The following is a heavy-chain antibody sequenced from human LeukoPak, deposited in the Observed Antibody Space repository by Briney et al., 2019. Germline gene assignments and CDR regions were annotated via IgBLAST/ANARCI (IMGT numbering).Heavy chain of an antibody. CDR2: IYYSGST. D-gene: IGHD3-3*01. CDR3: ARAVFLEWLLYPNWFDP. Sequence: PSETLSLTCTVSGGSISSSSYYWGWIRQPPGKGLEWIGSIYYSGSTYYNPSLKSRVTISVDTSKNQFSLKLSSVTAADTAVYYCARAVFLEWLLYPNWFDPWGQGTLVTVSS. J-gene: IGHJ5*02. V-gene: IGHV4-39*07. CDR1: GGSISSSSYY.